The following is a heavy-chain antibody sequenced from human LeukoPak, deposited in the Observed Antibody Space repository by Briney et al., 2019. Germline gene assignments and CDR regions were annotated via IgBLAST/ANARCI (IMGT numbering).Heavy chain of an antibody. CDR3: AKHLTIAAAGTRFDY. CDR1: GSTFSSYG. J-gene: IGHJ4*02. D-gene: IGHD6-13*01. Sequence: GSLRLSCAASGSTFSSYGMSWVRQAPGKGLEWVSAISGSGGSTYYADSVKGRFTISRDKSRNTLYLQMNSLRAEDTAVYFCAKHLTIAAAGTRFDYWGQGSLVTVSS. V-gene: IGHV3-23*01. CDR2: ISGSGGST.